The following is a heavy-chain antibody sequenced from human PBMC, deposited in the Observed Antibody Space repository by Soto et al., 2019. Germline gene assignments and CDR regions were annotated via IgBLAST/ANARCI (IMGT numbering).Heavy chain of an antibody. CDR1: GASISSGGFH. V-gene: IGHV4-31*02. J-gene: IGHJ4*02. CDR2: IYYSGST. Sequence: KPSETLSLTCTVSGASISSGGFHWNWIRQHPGKGLEWIGYIYYSGSTHYSPSLTGRVTISIDTSKNQFSLRLTSVTAADTAVYYCARVFSYDWPRFDYWGQGTLVTVSS. CDR3: ARVFSYDWPRFDY. D-gene: IGHD5-18*01.